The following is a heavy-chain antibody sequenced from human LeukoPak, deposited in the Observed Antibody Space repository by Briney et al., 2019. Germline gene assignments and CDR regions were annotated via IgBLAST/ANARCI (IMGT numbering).Heavy chain of an antibody. CDR1: GGSISTYY. V-gene: IGHV4-59*01. Sequence: PSETLSLTCTVSGGSISTYYWSWIRQPPGKGLEWIGYIYYSGSTNYNPSLKSRVTVSVDTSNNQFSLKLSSVTAADTAVYYCARDRLGLPMDVWGQGTTVTVPS. CDR2: IYYSGST. J-gene: IGHJ6*02. D-gene: IGHD6-6*01. CDR3: ARDRLGLPMDV.